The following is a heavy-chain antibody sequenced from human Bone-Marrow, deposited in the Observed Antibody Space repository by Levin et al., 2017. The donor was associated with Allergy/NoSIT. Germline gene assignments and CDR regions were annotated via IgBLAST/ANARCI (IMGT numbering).Heavy chain of an antibody. CDR2: ISDDGKTT. J-gene: IGHJ6*02. CDR1: DFDFHIYG. Sequence: GGSLRLSCSASDFDFHIYGMHWVRQAPGKGLEWVSLISDDGKTTSYVDSVRGRFTISRDNNYRSLFLEMSGLRPEDSGLYFCAKDTSSGSYVAYGVDLWGQGTTVTVS. V-gene: IGHV3-43D*04. CDR3: AKDTSSGSYVAYGVDL. D-gene: IGHD1-26*01.